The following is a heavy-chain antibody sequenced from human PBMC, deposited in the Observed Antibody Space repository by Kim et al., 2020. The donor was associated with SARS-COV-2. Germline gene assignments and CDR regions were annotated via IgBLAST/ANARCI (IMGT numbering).Heavy chain of an antibody. V-gene: IGHV5-10-1*01. D-gene: IGHD2-8*02. CDR3: ATTTGAHFD. CDR2: ITPTDSIP. J-gene: IGHJ4*01. CDR1: GYSFTTYW. Sequence: GESLKISCMASGYSFTTYWINWVRQMPGRGLEWMGRITPTDSIPDYSPSFQGHVTISDDKSSNTVYLQWNSLQASDTAIYYCATTTGAHFDWGQGTLVTVSS.